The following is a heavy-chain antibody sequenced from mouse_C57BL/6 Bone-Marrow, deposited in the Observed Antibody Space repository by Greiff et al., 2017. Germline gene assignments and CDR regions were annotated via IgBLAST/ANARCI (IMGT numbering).Heavy chain of an antibody. D-gene: IGHD2-4*01. V-gene: IGHV1-64*01. CDR3: ATRDYDVGFSY. Sequence: QVQLQQPGAELVKPGASVKLSCKASGYTFTSYWMHWVKQRPGQGLEWIGMIHPNSGSTNYNEKFKSKATLTVDKSSSTAYMQLSSLTSEDYAVYYCATRDYDVGFSYWGQGTLVTVSA. CDR1: GYTFTSYW. J-gene: IGHJ3*01. CDR2: IHPNSGST.